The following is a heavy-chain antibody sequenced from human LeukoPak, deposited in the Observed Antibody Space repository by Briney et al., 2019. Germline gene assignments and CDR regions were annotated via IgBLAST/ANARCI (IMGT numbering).Heavy chain of an antibody. CDR3: AKGAYYHGSGRYFDY. CDR2: IDSSSTYT. D-gene: IGHD3-10*01. V-gene: IGHV3-11*05. CDR1: RFIFSDYY. J-gene: IGHJ4*02. Sequence: GGSLRLSCAASRFIFSDYYMSWIRQAPGKGLEWVSHIDSSSTYTNYADSVKGRFTISRDNAKKSLYLQMNSLRADDTAVYYCAKGAYYHGSGRYFDYWGQGTLVTVSS.